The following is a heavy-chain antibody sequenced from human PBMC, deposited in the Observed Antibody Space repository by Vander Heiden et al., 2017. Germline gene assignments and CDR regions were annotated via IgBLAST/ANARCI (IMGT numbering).Heavy chain of an antibody. Sequence: QVQLVESGGGLVKPGGSLRLSCAASGFNFYDFYMSWIRQAPGKGLEWVSYISGSGDTIYYADSVKGRFTISRDNAKNSVYLQMDSLGADDTAVYYCARDMGWLQLEGFDYWGQGNLVTVSS. CDR1: GFNFYDFY. CDR2: ISGSGDTI. CDR3: ARDMGWLQLEGFDY. J-gene: IGHJ4*02. D-gene: IGHD5-18*01. V-gene: IGHV3-11*01.